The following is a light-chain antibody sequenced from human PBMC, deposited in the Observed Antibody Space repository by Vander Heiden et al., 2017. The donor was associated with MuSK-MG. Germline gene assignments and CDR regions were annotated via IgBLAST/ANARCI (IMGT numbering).Light chain of an antibody. CDR3: QQYNNWPWT. CDR2: GAS. CDR1: QSVTIN. V-gene: IGKV3-15*01. Sequence: IVMTQSPATLSVSPGERATLSCRASQSVTINLAWYQQKPGQAPRLLIYGASTRATGFPARFSGSGSGTDFTLTISSLQSEDFAVYYCQQYNNWPWTFGQGTKVEIK. J-gene: IGKJ1*01.